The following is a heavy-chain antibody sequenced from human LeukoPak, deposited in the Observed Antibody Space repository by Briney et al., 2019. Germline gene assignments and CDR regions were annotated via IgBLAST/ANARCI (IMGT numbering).Heavy chain of an antibody. V-gene: IGHV1-46*01. CDR2: INPSGGST. CDR1: GYTFTSYF. Sequence: ASVKVSCKASGYTFTSYFMHWVRQAPGQGLEWMGIINPSGGSTTYAQNFQGRVTMTTDTSTTTVYMELSSLRSEDTAVYYCATGPYYYIGMDVWGQGTTVTVSS. J-gene: IGHJ6*02. CDR3: ATGPYYYIGMDV.